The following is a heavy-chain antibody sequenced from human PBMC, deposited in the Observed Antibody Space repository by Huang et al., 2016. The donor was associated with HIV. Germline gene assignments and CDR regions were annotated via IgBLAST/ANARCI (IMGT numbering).Heavy chain of an antibody. V-gene: IGHV5-51*01. CDR2: IFPDDSDT. CDR3: ARRFSSSSGYFDY. D-gene: IGHD6-6*01. J-gene: IGHJ4*02. Sequence: VQLVQSGAEVKKPGESLKISCKGSGYSFSSDWIAWGRQMPGKGLEWMGIIFPDDSDTTYSPSFEGQVTISADKSIGTAYLQWSSLKASDTAMYYCARRFSSSSGYFDYWGQGSLVTVSS. CDR1: GYSFSSDW.